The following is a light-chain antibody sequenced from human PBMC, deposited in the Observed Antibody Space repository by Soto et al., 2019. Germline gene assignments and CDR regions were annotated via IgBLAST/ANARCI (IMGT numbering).Light chain of an antibody. Sequence: ETVLTQSPGTLSLSPGERATLSCRASQSVNSNYLAWYQQKPGQAPRLLIYGASSRATGIPDRFSGSGSGTDFILTISRLEPDDFAVYYCQQYVTSPLTFGGGTKVEIK. CDR2: GAS. V-gene: IGKV3-20*01. CDR1: QSVNSNY. CDR3: QQYVTSPLT. J-gene: IGKJ4*01.